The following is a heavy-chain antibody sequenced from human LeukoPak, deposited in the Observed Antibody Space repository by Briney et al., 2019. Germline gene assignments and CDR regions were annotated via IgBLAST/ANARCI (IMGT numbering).Heavy chain of an antibody. CDR3: AKDVVVVIAIRGWFDP. J-gene: IGHJ5*02. CDR2: ISGSGGST. CDR1: GFTFSSYA. V-gene: IGHV3-23*01. D-gene: IGHD2-21*01. Sequence: GGSLRLSCAASGFTFSSYAMSWVRQAPGKGLEWVSAISGSGGSTYYADSVKGRFTISRDNSKNTLYLQMNGLRAEDTAVYYCAKDVVVVIAIRGWFDPWGQGTLVTVSS.